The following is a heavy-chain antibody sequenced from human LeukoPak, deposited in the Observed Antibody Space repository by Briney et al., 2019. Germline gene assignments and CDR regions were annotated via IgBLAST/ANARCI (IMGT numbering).Heavy chain of an antibody. V-gene: IGHV4-59*01. D-gene: IGHD2-2*01. CDR1: GGSISSYY. J-gene: IGHJ4*02. Sequence: SETLSLTCTVSGGSISSYYWSWIRQPPGKGLEWIGYIYYTGSTNYNPSLKSRVTISVDTSKNQFSLKLSSVTAADTAVYYCARRYRSSTSCYLDYWGQGTLVTVSS. CDR2: IYYTGST. CDR3: ARRYRSSTSCYLDY.